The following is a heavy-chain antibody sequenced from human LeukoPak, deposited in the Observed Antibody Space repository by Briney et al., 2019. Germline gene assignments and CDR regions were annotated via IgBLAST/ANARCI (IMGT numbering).Heavy chain of an antibody. V-gene: IGHV3-11*04. CDR2: ISSSGSTI. D-gene: IGHD1-26*01. Sequence: GGSLRLSCAASGFTFSNAWMSWVRQAPGKGLEWVSYISSSGSTIYYADSVKGRFTISRDNAKNSLYLQMNSLRAEDTAVYYCARIPSGSYVDYWGQGTLVTVSS. J-gene: IGHJ4*02. CDR1: GFTFSNAW. CDR3: ARIPSGSYVDY.